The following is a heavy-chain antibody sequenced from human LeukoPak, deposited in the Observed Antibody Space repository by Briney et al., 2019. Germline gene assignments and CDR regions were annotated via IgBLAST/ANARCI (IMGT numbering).Heavy chain of an antibody. CDR1: GFTFSNYW. CDR3: AKDRWELLSNSYHYCGLDV. Sequence: GGSLRLSCAASGFTFSNYWMTWVRQAPGKGLEWVANIKQDGNEKCYVDSVKGRFTIFRDNAKNSLYLQMNSLRAEDTAVYYCAKDRWELLSNSYHYCGLDVWGQGTTVTVSS. CDR2: IKQDGNEK. J-gene: IGHJ6*02. D-gene: IGHD2-15*01. V-gene: IGHV3-7*01.